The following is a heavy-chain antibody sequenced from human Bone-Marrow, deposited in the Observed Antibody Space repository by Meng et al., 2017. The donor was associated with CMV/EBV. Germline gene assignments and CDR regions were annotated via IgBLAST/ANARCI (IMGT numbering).Heavy chain of an antibody. CDR1: GFTFNNAW. V-gene: IGHV3-7*01. Sequence: GESLKISCAASGFTFNNAWMSWVRQTPGKGLEWVATIKQDGSDKYYVDSVKGRFTISRDNAKSSLSLQMNSLRAEDTAVYYCATGVRLDYWGQGALVTVSS. CDR2: IKQDGSDK. CDR3: ATGVRLDY. J-gene: IGHJ4*02. D-gene: IGHD3-3*01.